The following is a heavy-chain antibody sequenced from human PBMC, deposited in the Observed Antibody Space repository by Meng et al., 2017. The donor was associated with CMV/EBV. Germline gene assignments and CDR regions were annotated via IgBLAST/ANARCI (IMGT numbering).Heavy chain of an antibody. CDR1: GYTFTSYG. Sequence: ASVKVSCKASGYTFTSYGISWVRQAPGQGLEWVGWVSAYNGNTKYEQKLQGRVTMTTDTSTSKAYMELRNLRSDDTAVYYCARDGDCSSSSCRAGNAFDIWGQGTMVTVSS. CDR2: VSAYNGNT. V-gene: IGHV1-18*01. CDR3: ARDGDCSSSSCRAGNAFDI. D-gene: IGHD2-2*01. J-gene: IGHJ3*02.